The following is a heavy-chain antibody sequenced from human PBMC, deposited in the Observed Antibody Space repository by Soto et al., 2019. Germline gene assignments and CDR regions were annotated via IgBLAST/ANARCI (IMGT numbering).Heavy chain of an antibody. Sequence: QVPLVQSGAEVKKPGASVKVSCKASGYTFTSYGISWVRQAPGQGLEWMGWISAYNGNTNYAQKLQGRATMTTDTSTSTAYMELRSLRSDDTAVYYCARYITTVTSKHAFDIWGQGTMVTVSS. CDR2: ISAYNGNT. CDR1: GYTFTSYG. V-gene: IGHV1-18*01. CDR3: ARYITTVTSKHAFDI. D-gene: IGHD4-17*01. J-gene: IGHJ3*02.